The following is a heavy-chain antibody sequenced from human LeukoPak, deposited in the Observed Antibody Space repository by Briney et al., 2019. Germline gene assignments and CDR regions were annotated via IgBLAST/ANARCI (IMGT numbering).Heavy chain of an antibody. CDR1: GFTFSSYW. J-gene: IGHJ4*02. Sequence: PGGSLRLSCAASGFTFSSYWMSWVRQAPGKGLEWVANIKQDGSETYYVDSVKGRFTISRDNAKNSLYLQMNSLRAEDTAVYYCARGGGSYFSAWIHWGQGTLVTVSS. V-gene: IGHV3-7*03. CDR3: ARGGGSYFSAWIH. D-gene: IGHD1-26*01. CDR2: IKQDGSET.